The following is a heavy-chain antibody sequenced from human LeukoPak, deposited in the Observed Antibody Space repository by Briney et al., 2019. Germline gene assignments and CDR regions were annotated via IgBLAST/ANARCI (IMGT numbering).Heavy chain of an antibody. V-gene: IGHV3-48*02. CDR3: ARGFWSGYSFDY. CDR1: GFTFSGYS. J-gene: IGHJ4*02. Sequence: GGSLTLSCAASGFTFSGYSMNWVRQAPGKGLEWVSYIISSSSTIYYADSVKGRFTISRDNAKNSLYLQMNSLRDEDTAVYYCARGFWSGYSFDYWGQGTLVTVSS. CDR2: IISSSSTI. D-gene: IGHD3-3*01.